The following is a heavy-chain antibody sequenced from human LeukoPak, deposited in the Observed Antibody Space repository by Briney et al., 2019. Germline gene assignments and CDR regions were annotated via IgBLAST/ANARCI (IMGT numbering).Heavy chain of an antibody. CDR1: GFTFSSYG. Sequence: PGGSLRPSCAASGFTFSSYGMHWVRQAPGKGLEWVAVISYDGSNKYYADSVKGRFTISRDNSKNTLYLQMNSLRAEDTAVYYCAKDQILEGFDYWGQGTLVTVSS. J-gene: IGHJ4*02. V-gene: IGHV3-30*18. CDR3: AKDQILEGFDY. CDR2: ISYDGSNK.